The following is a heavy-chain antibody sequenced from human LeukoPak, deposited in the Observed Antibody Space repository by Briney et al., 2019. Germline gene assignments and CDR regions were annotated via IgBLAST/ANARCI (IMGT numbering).Heavy chain of an antibody. CDR2: ISRSSDYI. CDR3: ARTEFCGGDCHLDY. D-gene: IGHD2-21*02. Sequence: PGGSLRLSCVASGFTFSNYHMNWVRQAPGKGLEWVSSISRSSDYIYYADSVKGRSTVSRDNGKNSLFLQMNSLRAEETAVYYCARTEFCGGDCHLDYWGQGTLVTVSS. V-gene: IGHV3-21*01. J-gene: IGHJ4*02. CDR1: GFTFSNYH.